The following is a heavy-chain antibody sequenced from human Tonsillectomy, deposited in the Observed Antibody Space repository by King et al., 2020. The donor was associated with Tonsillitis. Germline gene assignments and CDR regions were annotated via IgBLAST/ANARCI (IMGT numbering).Heavy chain of an antibody. Sequence: VQLVESGGLLVQPGGSLRLSCAASGLSFGTYVMSWVRPAPGRGLEWVATIGLNNFQIHYVGSVEGRFSISRDNSRNTVYLQMNSLRVDDTAVYYCAIDAQHASHTWGQGTLVTVSS. CDR2: IGLNNFQI. J-gene: IGHJ1*01. CDR3: AIDAQHASHT. CDR1: GLSFGTYV. D-gene: IGHD1-1*01. V-gene: IGHV3-23*04.